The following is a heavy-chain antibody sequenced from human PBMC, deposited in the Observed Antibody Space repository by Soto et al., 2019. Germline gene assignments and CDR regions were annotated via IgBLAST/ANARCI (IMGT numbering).Heavy chain of an antibody. CDR2: INTYNGMT. V-gene: IGHV1-18*01. D-gene: IGHD5-12*01. J-gene: IGHJ4*02. Sequence: VQLVQSGGELKKPGASVTVSCKASGYTFINYHITWVRQAPGQGLEWMAWINTYNGMTDYAQRFQGRVTMTRDTATSTAYMELRNLGSDDTAVYFCAKSPRGEMATDWGQGTLVTVSS. CDR1: GYTFINYH. CDR3: AKSPRGEMATD.